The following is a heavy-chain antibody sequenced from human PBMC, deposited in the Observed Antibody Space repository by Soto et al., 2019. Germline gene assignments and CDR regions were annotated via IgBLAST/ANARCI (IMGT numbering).Heavy chain of an antibody. Sequence: SETLSLTCTVSGGSISSYYWSWIRQPPGKGLEWIGYIYYSGSTNYNPSLKSRVTISVDTSKNQFSLKLNSMTAADTAVYYCARHNYGSGSTFLDYSGQGSLVTVSS. CDR2: IYYSGST. CDR1: GGSISSYY. V-gene: IGHV4-59*08. D-gene: IGHD3-10*01. CDR3: ARHNYGSGSTFLDY. J-gene: IGHJ4*02.